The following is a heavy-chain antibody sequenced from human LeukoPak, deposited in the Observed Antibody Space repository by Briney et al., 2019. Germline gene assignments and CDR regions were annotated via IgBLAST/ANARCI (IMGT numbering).Heavy chain of an antibody. J-gene: IGHJ3*02. V-gene: IGHV3-53*01. CDR3: ARDDQSHPLMVGAFDI. Sequence: GGSLRLSCAASGFTVSSNYMSWVRQAPGKGLEWVSVIYSGGSTYYADSVKGRFTISRDNSKNTLYLQMNSLRAEDTVVYYCARDDQSHPLMVGAFDIWGQGTMVTVSS. CDR2: IYSGGST. D-gene: IGHD3-10*01. CDR1: GFTVSSNY.